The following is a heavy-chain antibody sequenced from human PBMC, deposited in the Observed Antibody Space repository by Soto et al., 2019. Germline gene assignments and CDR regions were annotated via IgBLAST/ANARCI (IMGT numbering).Heavy chain of an antibody. CDR1: GYTFTIYA. J-gene: IGHJ4*02. Sequence: ASVKVSCKASGYTFTIYAMHWVRQAPVQRLEWMGWINAGNGNTKYSQKFQGRVTITRDTSASTAYMELSSLKSEDTALYYCAITAMINRDSSTSFDYWGRGTQVTVSS. CDR2: INAGNGNT. CDR3: AITAMINRDSSTSFDY. V-gene: IGHV1-3*01. D-gene: IGHD5-18*01.